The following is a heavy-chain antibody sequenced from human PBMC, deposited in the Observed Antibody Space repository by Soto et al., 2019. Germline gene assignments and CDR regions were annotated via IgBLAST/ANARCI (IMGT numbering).Heavy chain of an antibody. CDR3: AKPYRVNKQLEPFDY. D-gene: IGHD1-1*01. J-gene: IGHJ4*02. Sequence: PGGSLRLSCAASGFTFSSYGMHWVRQAPGKGLEWVAVISYDGSNKYYADSVKGRFTISRDNSKSTLYLQMNSLRAEDTAVYYCAKPYRVNKQLEPFDYWGQGTLVTVSS. V-gene: IGHV3-30*18. CDR2: ISYDGSNK. CDR1: GFTFSSYG.